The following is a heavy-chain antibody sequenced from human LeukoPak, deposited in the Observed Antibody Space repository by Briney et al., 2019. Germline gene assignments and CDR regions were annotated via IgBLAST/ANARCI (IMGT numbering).Heavy chain of an antibody. Sequence: GASVKVSCKASGYTFTSYGISWVRQAPGQGLEWMGWISAYSGNTNYAQNLQGRVTMTTDTSTSTAYMELRSLRSDDTAVYYCARDRVMVDLGYCSGTSCPPPDWFDPWGQGTLVTVSS. D-gene: IGHD2-2*01. CDR2: ISAYSGNT. CDR3: ARDRVMVDLGYCSGTSCPPPDWFDP. J-gene: IGHJ5*02. CDR1: GYTFTSYG. V-gene: IGHV1-18*01.